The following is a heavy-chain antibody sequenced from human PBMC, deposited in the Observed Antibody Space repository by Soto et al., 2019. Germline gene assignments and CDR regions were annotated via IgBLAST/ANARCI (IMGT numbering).Heavy chain of an antibody. V-gene: IGHV2-5*01. CDR3: APIRKNPRQGYFDY. Sequence: QITLKESGPTLVKPTQTLTLTCTFSGFSLSTSGVGVGWIRQPPGTALEWLALIYWNDDKRYSPSLKSRLTITQDTAKNQVVLTMTNMDPVDTATYYCAPIRKNPRQGYFDYWGQGTLVTVSS. J-gene: IGHJ4*02. CDR2: IYWNDDK. CDR1: GFSLSTSGVG.